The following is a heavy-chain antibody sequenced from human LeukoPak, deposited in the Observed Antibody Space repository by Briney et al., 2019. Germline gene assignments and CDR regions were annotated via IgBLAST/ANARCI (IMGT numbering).Heavy chain of an antibody. Sequence: GESLKISCKGSGYSFTSYWIGWVRQMPGKGLEWMGIIYPGDSDTRYSPSFQGQVTISADKSIGTAYLQWSCLKASDTAMYYCARTTPSYDSSGYYFGDAFDIWGQGTMVTVSS. V-gene: IGHV5-51*01. CDR2: IYPGDSDT. J-gene: IGHJ3*02. CDR1: GYSFTSYW. CDR3: ARTTPSYDSSGYYFGDAFDI. D-gene: IGHD3-22*01.